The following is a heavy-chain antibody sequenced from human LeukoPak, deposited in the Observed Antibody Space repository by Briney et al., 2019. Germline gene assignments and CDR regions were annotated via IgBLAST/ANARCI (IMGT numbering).Heavy chain of an antibody. Sequence: GGSLRLSCTASGFTFGDYAMSWFRQAPRKGLEWVGFIRSKAYGGTTEYAASVKGRFTISRDDFKSIAYLQMNSLKTEDTAVYYCTRVLGQLVLGVDYWGQGTLVTVSS. J-gene: IGHJ4*02. V-gene: IGHV3-49*03. CDR1: GFTFGDYA. D-gene: IGHD6-13*01. CDR2: IRSKAYGGTT. CDR3: TRVLGQLVLGVDY.